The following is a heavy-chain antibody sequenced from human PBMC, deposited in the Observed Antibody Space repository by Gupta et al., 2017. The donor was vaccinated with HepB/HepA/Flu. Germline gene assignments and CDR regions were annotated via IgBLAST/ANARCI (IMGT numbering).Heavy chain of an antibody. D-gene: IGHD5-12*01. CDR1: GFTFSTSA. V-gene: IGHV3-23*01. J-gene: IGHJ4*02. CDR3: ARGGATRSYDY. CDR2: ISGGGATT. Sequence: EVQLLESGGGLVQPGGSLRFSCAASGFTFSTSAMTWVRQAPGKGLEWVSVISGGGATTIYADSVKGRFTISRDTSKNTLYLKMNNLRAEDTAVYYCARGGATRSYDYWGQGTLVTVSS.